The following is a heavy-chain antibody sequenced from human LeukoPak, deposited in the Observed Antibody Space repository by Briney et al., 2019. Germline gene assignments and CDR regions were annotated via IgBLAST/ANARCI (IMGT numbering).Heavy chain of an antibody. CDR2: IKQDGSET. J-gene: IGHJ4*02. CDR1: GFTFSGYW. CDR3: VKYSSGWYYPHFDF. V-gene: IGHV3-7*01. D-gene: IGHD6-19*01. Sequence: GGSLRLSSAASGFTFSGYWMSWVRQSLRKGVQWAANIKQDGSETYYVDSVKGRFTISRDNAKNSQYLQMNSLRAEDTAVYYCVKYSSGWYYPHFDFWGQGTLVTVSS.